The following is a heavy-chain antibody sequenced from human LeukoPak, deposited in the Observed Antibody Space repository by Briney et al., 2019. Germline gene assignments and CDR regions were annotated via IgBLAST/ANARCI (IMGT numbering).Heavy chain of an antibody. CDR1: GFTFSSYA. J-gene: IGHJ4*02. CDR3: AKDFRGDYDILTGRFDY. Sequence: AGGSLRLSCAASGFTFSSYAMSWVRQAPGKGLEWVSAISGSGGSTYYADSVKGRFTISRDNSKNTLYLQMNSLRAEDTAVYYCAKDFRGDYDILTGRFDYWGQGTLVTVSS. CDR2: ISGSGGST. D-gene: IGHD3-9*01. V-gene: IGHV3-23*01.